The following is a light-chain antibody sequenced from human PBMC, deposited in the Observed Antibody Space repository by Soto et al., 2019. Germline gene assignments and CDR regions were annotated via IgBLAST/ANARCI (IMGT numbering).Light chain of an antibody. CDR1: QGITHY. V-gene: IGKV1-33*01. J-gene: IGKJ1*01. CDR2: DAS. Sequence: DIQMTHSPSSLSASVGDGVTITCRAGQGITHYLNCYQQKPGKAPKLLIYDASNLDTGVPSRFSGSGSGTEFTLIINSLQSEDVATYYCQHYNSYSWTFGPGTKVDIK. CDR3: QHYNSYSWT.